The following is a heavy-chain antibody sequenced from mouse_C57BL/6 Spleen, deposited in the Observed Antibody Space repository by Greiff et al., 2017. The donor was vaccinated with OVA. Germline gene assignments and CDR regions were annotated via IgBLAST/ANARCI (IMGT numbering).Heavy chain of an antibody. V-gene: IGHV1-22*01. CDR3: ARIDDYDGGDYYAMGY. CDR1: GYTFTDYY. D-gene: IGHD2-4*01. J-gene: IGHJ4*01. CDR2: INPNNGGT. Sequence: VQLQQSGPELVKPGASVKMSCKASGYTFTDYYMHWVKQSHGKSLEWIGYINPNNGGTSYNQKFKGKATLTVNKSSSTAYMELRSLTSENSAVYYCARIDDYDGGDYYAMGYWGQGTSVTVSS.